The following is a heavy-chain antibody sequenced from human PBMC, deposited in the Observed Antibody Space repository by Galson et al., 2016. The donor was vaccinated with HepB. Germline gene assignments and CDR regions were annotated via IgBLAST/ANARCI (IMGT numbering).Heavy chain of an antibody. CDR2: MNPHSGNT. J-gene: IGHJ4*02. Sequence: SVKVSCKASGYTFSGHDIHWVRQATGLGLEWMGWMNPHSGNTGYAQNFQGRITMTRDTSINTAYLEVSSLRSEDSAVYYCAREVRQYGSGSFLDYWGQGTLVTVSS. D-gene: IGHD3-10*01. V-gene: IGHV1-8*01. CDR3: AREVRQYGSGSFLDY. CDR1: GYTFSGHD.